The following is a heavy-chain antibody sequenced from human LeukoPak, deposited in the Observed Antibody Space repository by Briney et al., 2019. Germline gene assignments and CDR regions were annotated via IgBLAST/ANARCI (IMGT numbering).Heavy chain of an antibody. CDR3: AREEYSSSWESEYYFDY. Sequence: SETLSLTCTVSGGSISSYYWSWIRQPPGKGLDWIGYIFFSGSTIYNPSLKSRVTISEDTSKNQFSLKLNSVTAADTAVYYCAREEYSSSWESEYYFDYWGQGTLVTVSS. D-gene: IGHD6-13*01. V-gene: IGHV4-59*12. J-gene: IGHJ4*02. CDR2: IFFSGST. CDR1: GGSISSYY.